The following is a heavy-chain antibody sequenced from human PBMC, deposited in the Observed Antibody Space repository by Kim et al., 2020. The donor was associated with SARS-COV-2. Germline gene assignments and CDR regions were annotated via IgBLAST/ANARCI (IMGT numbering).Heavy chain of an antibody. Sequence: SPSFQGQVTISADKSISTAYLQWSSLEASDTAMYYCARHGFGLGYYGMDVWGQGTMVTVSS. D-gene: IGHD3-10*01. J-gene: IGHJ6*02. V-gene: IGHV5-51*01. CDR3: ARHGFGLGYYGMDV.